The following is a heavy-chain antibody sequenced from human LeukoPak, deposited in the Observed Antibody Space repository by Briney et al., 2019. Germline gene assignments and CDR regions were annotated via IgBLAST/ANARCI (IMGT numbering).Heavy chain of an antibody. V-gene: IGHV1-2*02. CDR3: ARDTDNRVLDY. CDR2: INPNSGGT. D-gene: IGHD1-1*01. CDR1: GGTFSSYA. J-gene: IGHJ4*02. Sequence: GASVKVSCKASGGTFSSYAISWVRQAPGQELEWMGWINPNSGGTNYAQKFQGRVTMTRDTSISTAYMELSRLRSDDTAVYYCARDTDNRVLDYWGQGTLVTVSS.